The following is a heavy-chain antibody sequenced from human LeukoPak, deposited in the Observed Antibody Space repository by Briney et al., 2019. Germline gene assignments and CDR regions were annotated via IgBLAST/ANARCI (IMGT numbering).Heavy chain of an antibody. J-gene: IGHJ4*02. CDR2: IYYSGST. CDR3: ARGWSSGLYRNDH. D-gene: IGHD6-19*01. CDR1: GGSISSYY. Sequence: PSETLSLTRTVSGGSISSYYWSWIRQPPGKGLEWIGYIYYSGSTTYNPSLKSRVTISVDTSKNQFSLKLSSVTAADTAVYYCARGWSSGLYRNDHWGQGTLVTVSS. V-gene: IGHV4-59*01.